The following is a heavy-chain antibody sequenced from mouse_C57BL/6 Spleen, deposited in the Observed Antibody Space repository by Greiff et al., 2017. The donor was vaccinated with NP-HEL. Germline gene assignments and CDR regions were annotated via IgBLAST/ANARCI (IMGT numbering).Heavy chain of an antibody. CDR2: IWSGGST. V-gene: IGHV2-2*01. CDR1: GFSLTSYG. D-gene: IGHD2-2*01. J-gene: IGHJ4*01. CDR3: ARGRGYDGLYYAMDY. Sequence: QVQLKQSGPGLVQPSQSLSITCTVSGFSLTSYGVHWVRQSPGKGLEWLGVIWSGGSTDYNAAFISRLSISKDNSKSQVFFKMNSLQADDTAIYYCARGRGYDGLYYAMDYWGQGTSVTVSS.